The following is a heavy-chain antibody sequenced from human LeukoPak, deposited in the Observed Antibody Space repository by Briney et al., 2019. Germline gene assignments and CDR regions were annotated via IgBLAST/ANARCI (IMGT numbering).Heavy chain of an antibody. Sequence: SVKVSCKASGFTFTSSAMQWVRQARGQRLEWIGWIVVGSGNTSYAQKFQERVTITRDMSTSTAYMELSSLRSEDTAVYYCAADLDSSGYYDYWGQGTLVTVSS. V-gene: IGHV1-58*02. J-gene: IGHJ4*02. CDR2: IVVGSGNT. CDR3: AADLDSSGYYDY. CDR1: GFTFTSSA. D-gene: IGHD3-22*01.